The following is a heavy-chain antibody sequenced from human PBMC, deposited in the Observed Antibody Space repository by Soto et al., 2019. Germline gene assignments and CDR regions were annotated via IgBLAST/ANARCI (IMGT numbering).Heavy chain of an antibody. CDR3: ARDVSPGSSSLYLDAFDI. CDR1: GFSFASSW. V-gene: IGHV3-7*05. D-gene: IGHD6-13*01. CDR2: IKKDGSKI. Sequence: EVQLVESGGDLVQPGGSLRLSCAASGFSFASSWMTWVRQAPGKGLEWVANIKKDGSKINYLDSVRGRFTVSRDNAKNSLYLVINSLRAEDTALYYCARDVSPGSSSLYLDAFDIWGQGTIVTVSS. J-gene: IGHJ3*02.